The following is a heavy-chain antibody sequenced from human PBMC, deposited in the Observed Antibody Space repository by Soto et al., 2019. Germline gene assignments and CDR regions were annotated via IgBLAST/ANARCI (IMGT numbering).Heavy chain of an antibody. Sequence: QVQLVQSGAEVKKPGSSVKVSCKASGGTFSSYAISWVRQAPGQGLEWKGGIIPIFGTANYAQKFQGRVTITADESTSTAYLELSSLRSEDKAVYYCASDTMVRGVTPIWGQGTLVTVSS. CDR3: ASDTMVRGVTPI. CDR1: GGTFSSYA. J-gene: IGHJ4*02. CDR2: IIPIFGTA. V-gene: IGHV1-69*01. D-gene: IGHD3-10*01.